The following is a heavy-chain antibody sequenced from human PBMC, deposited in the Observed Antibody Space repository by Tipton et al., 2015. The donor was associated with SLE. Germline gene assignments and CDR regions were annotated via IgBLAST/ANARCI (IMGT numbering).Heavy chain of an antibody. J-gene: IGHJ3*02. V-gene: IGHV4-59*01. CDR1: GGSISSYY. D-gene: IGHD2-15*01. CDR3: ARGDIVVVVAATPDAFDI. Sequence: LRLSCTVSGGSISSYYWSWIRQPPGKELEWIGYIYYSGSTNYNPSLKSRVTISVDTSKNQFSLKLSSVTAADTAVYYCARGDIVVVVAATPDAFDIWGQGTMVTVSS. CDR2: IYYSGST.